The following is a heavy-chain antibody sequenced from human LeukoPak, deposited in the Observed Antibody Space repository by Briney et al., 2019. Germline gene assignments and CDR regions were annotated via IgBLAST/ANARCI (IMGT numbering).Heavy chain of an antibody. D-gene: IGHD6-6*01. CDR3: ARHIAARLASGYYYYMDV. Sequence: SETLSLTCTVSGGFISNYYWSWIRQSPGKGLEYVGHIYYSGSSTYNPSLKSRVTFSVDTSKSQFSLRLSSVTAADTAVYYCARHIAARLASGYYYYMDVWGKGTTVTVSS. CDR2: IYYSGSS. CDR1: GGFISNYY. V-gene: IGHV4-59*03. J-gene: IGHJ6*03.